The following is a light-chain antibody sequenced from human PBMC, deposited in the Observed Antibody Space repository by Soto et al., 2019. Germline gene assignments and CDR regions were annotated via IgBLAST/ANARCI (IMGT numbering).Light chain of an antibody. CDR2: AAS. J-gene: IGKJ3*01. CDR1: QDINYY. V-gene: IGKV1-9*01. CDR3: QQLYSYPRT. Sequence: IQLTQSPSSLSASVGYRVTITCRASQDINYYLAWYQQKPGTAPKLLIYAASTLQRGVPSRFRGSGSGTDFTLTISSLQPEDFATYYCQQLYSYPRTFGPETKVDIK.